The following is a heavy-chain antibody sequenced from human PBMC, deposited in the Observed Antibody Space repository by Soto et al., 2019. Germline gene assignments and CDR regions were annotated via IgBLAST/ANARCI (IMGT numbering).Heavy chain of an antibody. V-gene: IGHV3-23*01. J-gene: IGHJ3*02. CDR1: GLTFSIYA. Sequence: EVQLLESGGGLVQPGGSLRLSCAASGLTFSIYAMSWVRQAPGKGPEWVSSISGSGSGAITYHADSVKGRFTISRDNSKNTLYPQMNTLRAADTAMYYCAKDRFYYDRTDAFDIWGQGTMVTVSS. CDR3: AKDRFYYDRTDAFDI. CDR2: ISGSGSGAIT. D-gene: IGHD3-22*01.